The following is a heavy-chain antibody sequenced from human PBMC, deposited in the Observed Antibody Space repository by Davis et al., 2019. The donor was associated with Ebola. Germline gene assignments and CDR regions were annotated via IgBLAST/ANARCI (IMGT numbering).Heavy chain of an antibody. CDR1: GFTFSSYW. V-gene: IGHV3-74*01. J-gene: IGHJ4*02. D-gene: IGHD3-3*01. CDR3: ARGDTIFGVDEFDY. CDR2: INSDGSST. Sequence: HTGGSLRLSCAASGFTFSSYWMHWVRQAPGKGLVWVSRINSDGSSTSYADSVKRRFTISRENAKNTLYLQMTSLRAEDTAVYYCARGDTIFGVDEFDYWGQGTLVTVSS.